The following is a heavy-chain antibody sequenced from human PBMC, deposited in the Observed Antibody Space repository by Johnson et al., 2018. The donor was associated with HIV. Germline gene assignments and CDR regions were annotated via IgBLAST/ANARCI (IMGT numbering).Heavy chain of an antibody. CDR3: TTELIGVIPIGAFDV. CDR1: NFTFKDYY. J-gene: IGHJ3*01. CDR2: IKSKTDGGTT. V-gene: IGHV3-15*07. D-gene: IGHD3-16*01. Sequence: VQLVESGGDLIKPGGSLRLSCATSNFTFKDYYMNWIRQAPGKGLEWVGRIKSKTDGGTTDYAAPVKGRFSISRDDSKSTVYLQMNSLKTEDSAVYYCTTELIGVIPIGAFDVGVQGTTVTVSS.